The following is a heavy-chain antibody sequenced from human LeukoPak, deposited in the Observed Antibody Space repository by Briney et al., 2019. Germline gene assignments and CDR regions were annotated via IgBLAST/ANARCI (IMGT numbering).Heavy chain of an antibody. CDR2: INHSGST. Sequence: PSETLSLTCTVSGGSISSYYWSWIRQPPGKGLEWIGEINHSGSTNYNPSLKSRVTISVDTSKNQFSLKLSSVTAADTAVYYCARGPRRYCSSTSCPERGWFDPWGQGTLVTVSS. V-gene: IGHV4-34*01. CDR3: ARGPRRYCSSTSCPERGWFDP. CDR1: GGSISSYY. J-gene: IGHJ5*02. D-gene: IGHD2-2*01.